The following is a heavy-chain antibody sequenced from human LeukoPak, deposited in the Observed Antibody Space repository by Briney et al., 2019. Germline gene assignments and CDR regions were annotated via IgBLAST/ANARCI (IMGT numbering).Heavy chain of an antibody. D-gene: IGHD2-15*01. V-gene: IGHV4-34*01. CDR3: EREEDYSGSICYLGNAFDI. J-gene: IGHJ3*02. CDR1: GGSLSGYY. Sequence: PSEPLSLTCAVYGGSLSGYYWSWIRQPPGKGLEWIGEIHHSGSTNYHASLKSRVTISVDTSQKQFPLKLNSVTVADTAVYYCEREEDYSGSICYLGNAFDIWGQGTMVTVSS. CDR2: IHHSGST.